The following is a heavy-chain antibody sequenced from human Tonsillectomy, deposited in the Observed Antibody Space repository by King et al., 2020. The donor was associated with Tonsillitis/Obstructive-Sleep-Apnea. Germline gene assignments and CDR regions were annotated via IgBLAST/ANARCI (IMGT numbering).Heavy chain of an antibody. CDR3: ARDLNLSGGGY. CDR2: TRNRGNSYTT. CDR1: GFTFSDHY. D-gene: IGHD2-15*01. J-gene: IGHJ4*02. Sequence: VQLVESGGGLVQPGGSLRLSCAASGFTFSDHYMDWVRQAPGKGLEWVGRTRNRGNSYTTEYAASVKGRFTISRDDSKNSLYLQMNSLTTEDTAVYYCARDLNLSGGGYWGQGTLVTVSS. V-gene: IGHV3-72*01.